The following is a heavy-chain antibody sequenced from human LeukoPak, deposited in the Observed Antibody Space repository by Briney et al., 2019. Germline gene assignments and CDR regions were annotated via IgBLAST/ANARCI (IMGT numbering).Heavy chain of an antibody. D-gene: IGHD3-3*01. Sequence: PSETLSLTCTVSGGSISSYYWGWIRQPPGKGLEWIGSIYYSGSTYYNPSLKSRVTISVDTSKNQFSLKLSSVTAADTAVYYCARHYSGRFLEWPLDVWGQGTTVTVSS. CDR1: GGSISSYY. V-gene: IGHV4-39*01. CDR3: ARHYSGRFLEWPLDV. CDR2: IYYSGST. J-gene: IGHJ6*02.